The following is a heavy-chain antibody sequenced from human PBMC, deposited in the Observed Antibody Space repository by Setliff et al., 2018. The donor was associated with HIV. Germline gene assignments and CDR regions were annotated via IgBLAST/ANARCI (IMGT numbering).Heavy chain of an antibody. J-gene: IGHJ4*02. CDR1: GGSFSGYY. Sequence: NPSETLSLTCAVYGGSFSGYYWSWIRQPPGKGLEWIGEINHSGSTNYNPSLKSRVTISVETSKNQFSLKLTSVPAADTAVYYCARVNPALGCSSTSCTYYFDYWGQGALVTVSS. V-gene: IGHV4-34*01. D-gene: IGHD2-2*01. CDR3: ARVNPALGCSSTSCTYYFDY. CDR2: INHSGST.